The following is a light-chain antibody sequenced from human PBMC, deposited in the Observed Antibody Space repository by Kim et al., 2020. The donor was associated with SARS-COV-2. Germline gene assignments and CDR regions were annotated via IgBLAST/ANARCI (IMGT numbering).Light chain of an antibody. CDR1: QDISNY. V-gene: IGKV1-27*01. CDR2: AAS. J-gene: IGKJ1*01. CDR3: QKYDSVPWT. Sequence: ASVGDSVTITCRASQDISNYLAWYQQKPGKVPKLLIYAASSLQSGVPSRFGGSGSGTDFTLTITSLQPEDVATYYCQKYDSVPWTFGPGTKVDIK.